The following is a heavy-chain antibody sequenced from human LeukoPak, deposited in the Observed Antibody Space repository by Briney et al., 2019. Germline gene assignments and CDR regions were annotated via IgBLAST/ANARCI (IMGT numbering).Heavy chain of an antibody. Sequence: PGGSLRLSCAASGFTFSNYWMPWVRQAPGKGLEWVANINQAGGEKYYVDSVKGRFTISRDNAKNSLYLQMNSLRAEDTAVYYCAREGGLRLTTRYFDYWGQGTLVTVSS. D-gene: IGHD4-17*01. CDR2: INQAGGEK. CDR3: AREGGLRLTTRYFDY. CDR1: GFTFSNYW. V-gene: IGHV3-7*01. J-gene: IGHJ4*02.